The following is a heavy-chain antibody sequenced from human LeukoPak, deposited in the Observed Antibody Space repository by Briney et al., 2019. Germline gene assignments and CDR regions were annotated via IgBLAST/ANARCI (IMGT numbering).Heavy chain of an antibody. V-gene: IGHV1-69*06. Sequence: ASVKVSCKASGGTFSSYAISWVRQAPGQGLEWMGGIIPMFGTAKYAQKFQGRVRITADKSASTAYMEVSSLRSEDTAVYYCARGADWQVLEYYYYYMDVWGKGTMVTVSS. CDR2: IIPMFGTA. CDR3: ARGADWQVLEYYYYYMDV. J-gene: IGHJ6*03. CDR1: GGTFSSYA. D-gene: IGHD3-3*01.